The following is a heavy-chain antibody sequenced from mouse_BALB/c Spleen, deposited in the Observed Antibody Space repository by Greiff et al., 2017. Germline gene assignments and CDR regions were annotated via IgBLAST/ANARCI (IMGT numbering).Heavy chain of an antibody. V-gene: IGHV2-6-5*01. D-gene: IGHD2-4*01. J-gene: IGHJ4*01. Sequence: VQLKESGPGLVAPSQSLSITCTVSGFSLTDYGVSWIRQPPAKGLEWLGVIWGGGSTYYNSALKSRLSISKDNSKSQVFLKMNSLQTDDTAMYYCAKLSTMITTDYYYYAMDYWGQGTSVTVSS. CDR2: IWGGGST. CDR1: GFSLTDYG. CDR3: AKLSTMITTDYYYYAMDY.